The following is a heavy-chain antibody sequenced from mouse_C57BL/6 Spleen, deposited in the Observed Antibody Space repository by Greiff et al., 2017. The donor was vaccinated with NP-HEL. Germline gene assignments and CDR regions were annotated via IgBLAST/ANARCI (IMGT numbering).Heavy chain of an antibody. Sequence: EVKLMESGGGLVKPGGSLKLSCAASGFTFSSYAMSWVRQTPEKRLEWVATISDGGSYTYYPDNVKGRFTISRDNAKNNLYLQMSHLKSEDTAMYYCARDRIVEDYFDYWGQGTTLTVSS. CDR2: ISDGGSYT. J-gene: IGHJ2*01. CDR3: ARDRIVEDYFDY. CDR1: GFTFSSYA. V-gene: IGHV5-4*01. D-gene: IGHD1-1*01.